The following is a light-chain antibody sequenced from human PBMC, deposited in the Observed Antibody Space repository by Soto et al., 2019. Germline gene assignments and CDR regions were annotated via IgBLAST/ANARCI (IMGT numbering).Light chain of an antibody. CDR3: CSYAGSYTWV. CDR2: GVS. J-gene: IGLJ3*02. Sequence: QSALTQPRSVSGSPGQSVTISFTGTSSDVGGYNYVSWYQQHPGKAPKLMIYGVSKRPSGVPDRFSGSKSGNTASLTISGLQAEDEADYYCCSYAGSYTWVFGGGTKLTVL. V-gene: IGLV2-11*01. CDR1: SSDVGGYNY.